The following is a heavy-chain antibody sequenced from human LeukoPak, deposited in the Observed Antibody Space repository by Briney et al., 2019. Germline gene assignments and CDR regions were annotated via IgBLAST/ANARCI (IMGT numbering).Heavy chain of an antibody. CDR1: GGSISSYY. CDR2: IYSRGST. D-gene: IGHD3-22*01. CDR3: ARVRSSGYYGY. J-gene: IGHJ4*02. V-gene: IGHV4-4*07. Sequence: ASETLSLTCTVSGGSISSYYWSWIRQPAGKGLEWIGRIYSRGSTNYNPSLKSRVTMSVDTSKNQFSLKLSSVTAADTAVYYCARVRSSGYYGYWGQGTLVTVSS.